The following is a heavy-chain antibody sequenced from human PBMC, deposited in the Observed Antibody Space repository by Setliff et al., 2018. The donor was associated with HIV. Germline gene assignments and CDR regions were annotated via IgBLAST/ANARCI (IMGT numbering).Heavy chain of an antibody. CDR2: INPSGGST. J-gene: IGHJ3*02. D-gene: IGHD2-15*01. CDR3: ARDAPTRSVREKGLDM. CDR1: GYTFTSYY. V-gene: IGHV1-46*01. Sequence: ASVKVSCKASGYTFTSYYIHWVRQAPGQGLEWMGRINPSGGSTSYAQKFQDRLTMSGDTSATTAYMELSSLRSEDTAVYYCARDAPTRSVREKGLDMWGQGTLVTVSS.